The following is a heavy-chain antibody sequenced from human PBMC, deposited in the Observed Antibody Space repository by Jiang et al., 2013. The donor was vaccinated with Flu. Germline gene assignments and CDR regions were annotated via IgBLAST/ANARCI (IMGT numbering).Heavy chain of an antibody. J-gene: IGHJ3*02. CDR2: IDPSDSYT. V-gene: IGHV5-10-1*04. Sequence: EVKKPGESLRISCKGSGYSFTSYWISWVRQMPGKGLEWMGRIDPSDSYTNYSPSLQGQVTISADKSISTAYLQWSSLKASDTAMYYCASHPDGHYYDSSGYPPHDAFDIWGQGTMVTVSS. CDR1: GYSFTSYW. CDR3: ASHPDGHYYDSSGYPPHDAFDI. D-gene: IGHD3-22*01.